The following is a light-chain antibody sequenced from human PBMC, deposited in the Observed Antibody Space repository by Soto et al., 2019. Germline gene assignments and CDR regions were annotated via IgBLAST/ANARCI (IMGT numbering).Light chain of an antibody. CDR3: QQLDSYPIT. CDR2: TAS. J-gene: IGKJ5*01. V-gene: IGKV1-17*03. CDR1: QGISNY. Sequence: DIQMTQSPSAMSASVGDRVTITCRASQGISNYLAWFQQRPGQVPKRLIFTASTLQSGVPPRFSGSGSGTDFTLTISSLQPEDFATYYCQQLDSYPITFGQGTRLEIK.